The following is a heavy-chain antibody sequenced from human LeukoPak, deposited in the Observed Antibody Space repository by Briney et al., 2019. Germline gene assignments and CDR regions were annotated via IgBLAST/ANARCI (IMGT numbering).Heavy chain of an antibody. V-gene: IGHV6-1*01. CDR2: TYYGSKWYN. D-gene: IGHD3-10*01. CDR3: ARKITMVRGVPGAFDI. CDR1: GDSVSSNSAA. J-gene: IGHJ3*02. Sequence: SPALSLTCAISGDSVSSNSAAWNWIRQSPSRGLEWLGITYYGSKWYNDYAVSVKGRIAINPDTSKNQFSLQLNSVTPEDTAVYYCARKITMVRGVPGAFDIWGQGTMVTVSS.